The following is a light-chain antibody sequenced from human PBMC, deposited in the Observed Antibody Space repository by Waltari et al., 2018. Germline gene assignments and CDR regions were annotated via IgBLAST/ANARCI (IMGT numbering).Light chain of an antibody. J-gene: IGKJ2*01. CDR3: QQFDNLVYT. V-gene: IGKV1-33*01. CDR1: HDISNY. CDR2: DAS. Sequence: DIQMTQSPSSLSASVGDRVTITCQASHDISNYLNWYQQKPGKAHKLLIYDASNLETGVPSRFSGSGSGTDFSFTISSLQPEDIATYYCQQFDNLVYTFGQGTKLEIK.